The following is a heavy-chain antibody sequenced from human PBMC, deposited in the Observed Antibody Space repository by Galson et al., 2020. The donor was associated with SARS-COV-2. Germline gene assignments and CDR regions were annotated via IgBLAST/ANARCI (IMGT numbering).Heavy chain of an antibody. Sequence: ASETLSLTCPVSGLSISCSSYYWGWIRQPPGKGLEWIGSIYYSGSTYHNPPLKSRVTTSVDTSKNQFPLKLSSVTAADTAVYYCARGLGELEVRVQVWLLQSWYFDVWGRGTLVTVSS. V-gene: IGHV4-39*06. CDR2: IYYSGST. D-gene: IGHD5-18*01. J-gene: IGHJ2*01. CDR3: ARGLGELEVRVQVWLLQSWYFDV. CDR1: GLSISCSSYY.